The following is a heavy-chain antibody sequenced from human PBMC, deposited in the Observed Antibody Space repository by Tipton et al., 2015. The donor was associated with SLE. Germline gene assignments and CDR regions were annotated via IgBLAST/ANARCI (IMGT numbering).Heavy chain of an antibody. D-gene: IGHD2-15*01. Sequence: SLRLSCAASGFTVRSNYMNCVRQAPGKGLEWVSGFYSSGSTYYADSVKGRFIIARDTSKNTLYLQMSSLRAEDTAIYYCAKDRSKYCSGGTCYLFDYWGQGALVTVSS. V-gene: IGHV3-53*01. CDR3: AKDRSKYCSGGTCYLFDY. CDR1: GFTVRSNY. J-gene: IGHJ4*02. CDR2: FYSSGST.